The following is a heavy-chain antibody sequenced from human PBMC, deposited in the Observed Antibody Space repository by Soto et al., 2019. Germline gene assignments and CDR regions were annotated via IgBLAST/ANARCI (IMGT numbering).Heavy chain of an antibody. CDR1: GFTFSSYA. CDR3: AKDTFDTSLAKTDY. CDR2: IDNSGGIT. V-gene: IGHV3-23*01. Sequence: HPGGSLRLSCAASGFTFSSYAMTWVRQAPGKGLEWVSTIDNSGGITYYADSVKGRFTISRDNSKNTLYLQMNSLRAEDTAVYYCAKDTFDTSLAKTDYWGQGTLVTVSS. D-gene: IGHD5-18*01. J-gene: IGHJ4*02.